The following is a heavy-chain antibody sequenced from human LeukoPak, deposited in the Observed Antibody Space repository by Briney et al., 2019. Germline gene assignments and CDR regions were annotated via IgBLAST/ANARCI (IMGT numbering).Heavy chain of an antibody. Sequence: PGGSLRLSCAASGFTFSDYYMSWIRQAPGKGLEWVSYISGSGGTTYYADSVKGRFTISRDNSKNTLYLQMNSLRAEDTAVYYCAKKPTPRIVGAHYYFDYWGQGTLVTVSS. CDR1: GFTFSDYY. D-gene: IGHD1-26*01. V-gene: IGHV3-23*01. J-gene: IGHJ4*02. CDR3: AKKPTPRIVGAHYYFDY. CDR2: ISGSGGTT.